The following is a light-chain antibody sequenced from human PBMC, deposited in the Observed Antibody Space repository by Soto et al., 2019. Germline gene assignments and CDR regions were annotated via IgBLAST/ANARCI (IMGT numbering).Light chain of an antibody. CDR3: QQYNSYWT. CDR2: DAS. V-gene: IGKV1-5*01. CDR1: QSISSW. Sequence: DIQMTQSPSTLSASVGDRVTITCRASQSISSWLAWYQQKPGKAPKLLIYDASSLESGVPSRLRGSGSGTEFTLTISSLQPDDFATYYCQQYNSYWTFGQGTKVEIK. J-gene: IGKJ1*01.